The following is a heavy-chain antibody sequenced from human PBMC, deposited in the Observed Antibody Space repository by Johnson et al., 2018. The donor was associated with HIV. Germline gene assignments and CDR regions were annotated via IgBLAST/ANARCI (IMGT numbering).Heavy chain of an antibody. CDR1: GFTFSSYW. D-gene: IGHD3-22*01. Sequence: EVQLVESGGGLVQPGGSLRLSCAASGFTFSSYWMSWVRQAPGKGLEWVANIKQDGSEKYYVDSVKGRFTISRDNARNSRYLQMNSLRTEDTALYYCAKDSHYDSSGYLLLNAFDLWGQGTMVTVSS. V-gene: IGHV3-7*03. J-gene: IGHJ3*01. CDR3: AKDSHYDSSGYLLLNAFDL. CDR2: IKQDGSEK.